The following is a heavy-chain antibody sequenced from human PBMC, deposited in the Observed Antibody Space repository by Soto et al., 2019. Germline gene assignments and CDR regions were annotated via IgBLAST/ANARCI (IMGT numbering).Heavy chain of an antibody. CDR1: GFSFCSYG. D-gene: IGHD1-26*01. CDR2: IWYDGSNK. J-gene: IGHJ3*01. CDR3: ARAQYTGSYFDACDV. Sequence: GGSLRLSCAASGFSFCSYGMHWVRQAPGKGLDWVAVIWYDGSNKYYAESVKGRFTISRDNSKNTLYVQMNSLTVEDTAVYYCARAQYTGSYFDACDVWGQGTMVTASS. V-gene: IGHV3-33*03.